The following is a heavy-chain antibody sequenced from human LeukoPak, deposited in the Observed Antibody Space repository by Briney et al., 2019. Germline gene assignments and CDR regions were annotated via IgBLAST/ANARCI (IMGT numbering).Heavy chain of an antibody. CDR3: AKGRWNTALVTFFDH. CDR2: ISDTGGNT. D-gene: IGHD5-18*01. V-gene: IGHV3-23*01. Sequence: PGGSLRLSCAASGFTFSSYAMNWVRQAPRKGLEWVSGISDTGGNTYNADSVKGRFTISRDNSKNTVYLQMNSLRAEDTAVYYCAKGRWNTALVTFFDHWGQGTLVTVSS. CDR1: GFTFSSYA. J-gene: IGHJ4*02.